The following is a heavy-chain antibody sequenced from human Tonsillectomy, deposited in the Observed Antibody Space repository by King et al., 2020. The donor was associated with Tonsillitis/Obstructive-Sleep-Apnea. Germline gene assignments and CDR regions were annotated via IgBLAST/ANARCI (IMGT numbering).Heavy chain of an antibody. CDR3: TKDLGLLEHYYYYYYMDV. V-gene: IGHV3-23*04. J-gene: IGHJ6*03. CDR2: ISGSAGSI. CDR1: GFTFTDYA. Sequence: VQLVESGGGLVQPGGSLTLSCTASGFTFTDYAMNWVRQAPGKGLEWISPISGSAGSIYYADSVKGRFTISRDNSKNSRYLQMNSMSAEDTAIDYWTKDLGLLEHYYYYYYMDVWGKGTTVTVSS. D-gene: IGHD2-15*01.